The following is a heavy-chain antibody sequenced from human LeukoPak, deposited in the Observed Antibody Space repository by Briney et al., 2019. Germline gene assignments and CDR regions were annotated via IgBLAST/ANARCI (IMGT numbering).Heavy chain of an antibody. CDR3: AELGITMIGGV. CDR1: GFTFSSYA. D-gene: IGHD3-10*02. J-gene: IGHJ6*04. Sequence: PGGSLRLSCATSGFTFSSYAMTWVRQAPGKGLEWVSYISSSGSTIYYADSVKGRFTISRDNAKNSLYLQMNSLRAEDTAVYYCAELGITMIGGVWGKGTTVTISS. V-gene: IGHV3-48*03. CDR2: ISSSGSTI.